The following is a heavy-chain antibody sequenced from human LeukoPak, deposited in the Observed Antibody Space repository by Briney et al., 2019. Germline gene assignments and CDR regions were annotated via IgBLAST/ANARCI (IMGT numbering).Heavy chain of an antibody. J-gene: IGHJ4*02. Sequence: SETLSLTCTVSGGSISSYYRSWIRQPPGKGLEWIGYIYYSGSTNYNPSLKSRVTISVDTSKNQFSLKLSSVTAADTAVYYCARGRSPGALFDYWGQGTLVTVSS. CDR1: GGSISSYY. D-gene: IGHD4/OR15-4a*01. CDR2: IYYSGST. V-gene: IGHV4-59*01. CDR3: ARGRSPGALFDY.